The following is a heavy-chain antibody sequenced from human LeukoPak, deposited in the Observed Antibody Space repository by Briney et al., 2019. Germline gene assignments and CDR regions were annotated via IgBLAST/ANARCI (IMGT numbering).Heavy chain of an antibody. CDR2: IRSKAYGGTT. Sequence: GGSLRLSCTASGFTFGDYAMSWVRQAPGKGLEWVGFIRSKAYGGTTEYAASVKGRFTISRDDSKSIAYLQMNSLKTEDTAVYYCTRTGYSSSWYFDYWGQGTLVTVSS. V-gene: IGHV3-49*04. D-gene: IGHD6-13*01. CDR3: TRTGYSSSWYFDY. CDR1: GFTFGDYA. J-gene: IGHJ4*02.